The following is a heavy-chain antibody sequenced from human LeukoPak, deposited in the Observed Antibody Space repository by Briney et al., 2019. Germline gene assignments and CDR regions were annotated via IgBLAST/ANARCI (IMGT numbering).Heavy chain of an antibody. CDR2: IDGSGETT. Sequence: GGSRRLSCAASRFSFSAFAMSWVRQAPGKGLEWVSTIDGSGETTYYADSVKGRFTISRDNSKNTLYLQMNSLRAEDTATYYCVKDPNWYDGYWGQGTLVTVSS. V-gene: IGHV3-23*01. CDR1: RFSFSAFA. D-gene: IGHD1-1*01. CDR3: VKDPNWYDGY. J-gene: IGHJ4*02.